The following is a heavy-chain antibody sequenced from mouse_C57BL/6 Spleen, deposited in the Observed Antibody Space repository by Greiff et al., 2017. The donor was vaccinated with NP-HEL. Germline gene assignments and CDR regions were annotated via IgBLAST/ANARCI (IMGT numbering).Heavy chain of an antibody. CDR2: ISGGGGNT. Sequence: EVTLVEAGGGLVKPGGSLKLSCAASGFTFSSDTMSWVRQTPEKRLEWVATISGGGGNTYYPDSVKGRSPISRDNAKNTLYLQMSRLMSEDTALYYCARGIYYDYDGAMDYWGQGTSVTVSS. CDR1: GFTFSSDT. V-gene: IGHV5-9*01. J-gene: IGHJ4*01. CDR3: ARGIYYDYDGAMDY. D-gene: IGHD2-4*01.